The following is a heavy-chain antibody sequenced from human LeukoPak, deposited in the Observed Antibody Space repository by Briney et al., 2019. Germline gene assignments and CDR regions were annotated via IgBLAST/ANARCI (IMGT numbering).Heavy chain of an antibody. V-gene: IGHV1-18*01. CDR2: ISGYDGNT. CDR3: ARGGSSSGYDS. D-gene: IGHD6-13*01. CDR1: GYTFSSYD. Sequence: ASVKVSYKASGYTFSSYDITWVRQAPGQGLEWVGWISGYDGNTNYAQKLQGRVTMTTDTSTSTAYMELRSLGSDDTAVYYCARGGSSSGYDSWGQGTLVTVSS. J-gene: IGHJ4*02.